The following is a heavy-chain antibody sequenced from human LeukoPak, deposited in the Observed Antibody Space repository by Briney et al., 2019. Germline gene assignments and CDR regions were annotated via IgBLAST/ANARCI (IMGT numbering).Heavy chain of an antibody. Sequence: GASVKVSCKASGYTFTSYGISWVRQAPGQGLEWMGWISAYNGNTNYAQKLQGRVTMTTDTSTSTAYMELRSLRSDDTAVYYCARGVSIAAAGTVGYYYYGMDVWGQGTTVTVSS. J-gene: IGHJ6*02. V-gene: IGHV1-18*01. D-gene: IGHD6-13*01. CDR3: ARGVSIAAAGTVGYYYYGMDV. CDR2: ISAYNGNT. CDR1: GYTFTSYG.